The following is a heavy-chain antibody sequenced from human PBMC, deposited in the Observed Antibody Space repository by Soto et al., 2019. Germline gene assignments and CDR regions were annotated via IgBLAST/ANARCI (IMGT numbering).Heavy chain of an antibody. J-gene: IGHJ2*01. CDR2: ISGSGIST. Sequence: VGSLRLSCAASGFTLRSYAMSWVRQAPGKGLEWVSGISGSGISTHYADSVKGRFTVSRDNSKNTLYLQMNSLRAEDTAVYNCAKEPVGPDWYFDLWGRGTLVTVSS. CDR3: AKEPVGPDWYFDL. CDR1: GFTLRSYA. V-gene: IGHV3-23*01.